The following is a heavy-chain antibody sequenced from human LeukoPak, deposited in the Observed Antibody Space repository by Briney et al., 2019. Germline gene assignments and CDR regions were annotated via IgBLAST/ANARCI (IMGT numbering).Heavy chain of an antibody. CDR1: GYTFTSYG. J-gene: IGHJ3*02. Sequence: ASVKVSCKASGYTFTSYGISWVRQAPGQGLEWMGWISAYNGNTNYAQKLQGRVTMTTDTSTSTAYMELRSLRSDDTAVYYCARAPYGSGRKDAFDIWGQGTMVTVSS. CDR2: ISAYNGNT. D-gene: IGHD3-10*01. V-gene: IGHV1-18*01. CDR3: ARAPYGSGRKDAFDI.